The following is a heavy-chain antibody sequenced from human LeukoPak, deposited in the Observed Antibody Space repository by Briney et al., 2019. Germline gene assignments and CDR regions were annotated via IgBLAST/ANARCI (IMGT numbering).Heavy chain of an antibody. V-gene: IGHV4-59*08. CDR1: GGSISSYY. CDR2: ICYSGST. D-gene: IGHD2-2*01. J-gene: IGHJ3*02. Sequence: SETLSLTCTVSGGSISSYYWSWIRQPPGKGLEWIGYICYSGSTNYNPSLKSRVTISVDTSKNQFSLKLSSVTAADTAVYYCARWPPDIVVVPAASFAFDIWGQGTMVTVSS. CDR3: ARWPPDIVVVPAASFAFDI.